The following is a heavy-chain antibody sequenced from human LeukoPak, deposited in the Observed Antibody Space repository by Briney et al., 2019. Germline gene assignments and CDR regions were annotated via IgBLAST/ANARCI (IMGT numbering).Heavy chain of an antibody. CDR2: INPNSGGT. V-gene: IGHV1-2*02. J-gene: IGHJ4*02. CDR3: AREQGDSSSSN. D-gene: IGHD6-6*01. CDR1: GYTFTGYY. Sequence: ASGKVSCKASGYTFTGYYMHWVRQAPGQGLEWMGWINPNSGGTNYVQKFQGRVTMTRDTSISTAYMELSRLRSDDTAVYFCAREQGDSSSSNWGQGTLVTVSS.